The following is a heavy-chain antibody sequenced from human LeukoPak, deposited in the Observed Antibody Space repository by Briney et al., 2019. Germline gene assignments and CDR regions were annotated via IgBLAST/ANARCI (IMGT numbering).Heavy chain of an antibody. CDR2: ISSSGSTI. CDR3: AELGITMIGGV. V-gene: IGHV3-48*03. J-gene: IGHJ6*04. D-gene: IGHD3-10*02. Sequence: PGGSLRLSCAASGFTFSGYAMHWVGQAPGKWLEWVSYISSSGSTIYYADSVKGRFTISRDNAKNSLYLQMNSLRAEDTAVYYCAELGITMIGGVWGKGTTVTVSS. CDR1: GFTFSGYA.